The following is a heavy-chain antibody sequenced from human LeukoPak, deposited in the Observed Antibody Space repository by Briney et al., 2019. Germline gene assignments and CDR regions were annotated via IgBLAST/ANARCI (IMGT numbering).Heavy chain of an antibody. D-gene: IGHD3-22*01. CDR2: IIPIFGTA. Sequence: SVKVSCKASGGTFSSYAISWVRQAPGQGLEWMGRIIPIFGTANYAQKFQGRVTITTDESTSTAYMELSSLRSEDTAVYYCARAVVTMIVDWYFDLWGRGTLVTVSS. J-gene: IGHJ2*01. V-gene: IGHV1-69*05. CDR3: ARAVVTMIVDWYFDL. CDR1: GGTFSSYA.